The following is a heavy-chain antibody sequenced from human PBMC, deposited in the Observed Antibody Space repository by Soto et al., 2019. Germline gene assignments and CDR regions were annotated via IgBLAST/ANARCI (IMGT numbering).Heavy chain of an antibody. CDR1: GYTFTSYY. Sequence: ASVKVSCKASGYTFTSYYMHWVGQAPGQGLEWMGIINPSGGSTSYAQKFQGRVTMTRDTSTSTVYMELSSLRSEDTAVYYCARESRRNAFDIWGQGTMVTVSS. V-gene: IGHV1-46*03. D-gene: IGHD2-2*01. CDR3: ARESRRNAFDI. CDR2: INPSGGST. J-gene: IGHJ3*02.